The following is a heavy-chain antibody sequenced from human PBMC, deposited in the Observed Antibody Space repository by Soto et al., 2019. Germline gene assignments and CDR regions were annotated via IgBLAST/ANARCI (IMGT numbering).Heavy chain of an antibody. V-gene: IGHV1-2*02. J-gene: IGHJ4*02. Sequence: ASVKVSCKASGYTFTGYYMHWVRQAPEQGPEWMGEIGPESGATRYAQKSQGRVTMTMDTSITTVYMELNNLRPDDTAIYYCGRGRSGQIVVFYWGQGTPVTVSS. D-gene: IGHD1-26*01. CDR1: GYTFTGYY. CDR3: GRGRSGQIVVFY. CDR2: IGPESGAT.